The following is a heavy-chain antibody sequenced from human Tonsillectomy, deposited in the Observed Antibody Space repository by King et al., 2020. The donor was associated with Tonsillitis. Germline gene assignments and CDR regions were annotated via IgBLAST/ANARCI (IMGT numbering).Heavy chain of an antibody. CDR1: GYSISRGHY. CDR3: ARWSSLAGKRAGLDY. V-gene: IGHV4-38-2*02. Sequence: LQLQESGPRLVKPSDTLSLTCNVSGYSISRGHYWGWIRQPPGNGLEWIGSLYYTGSTYYSPSLKSRVTISVDTTKNQFSLMLTSVTAADTAVYYCARWSSLAGKRAGLDYWGQGTLVTVSS. CDR2: LYYTGST. J-gene: IGHJ4*02. D-gene: IGHD6-19*01.